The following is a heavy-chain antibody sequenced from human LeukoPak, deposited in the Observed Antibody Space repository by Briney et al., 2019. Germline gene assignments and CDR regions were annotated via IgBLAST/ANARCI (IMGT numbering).Heavy chain of an antibody. CDR1: GYSISSGYY. J-gene: IGHJ4*02. Sequence: SETLSLTCTVSGYSISSGYYWGWIRQPPGKGLEWIGSIYHSGSTYYNPSLKSRVTISVDTSKNRFSLKLSSVTAADTAVYYCAGPGRDGYNWGQGTLVTVSS. D-gene: IGHD5-24*01. CDR3: AGPGRDGYN. CDR2: IYHSGST. V-gene: IGHV4-38-2*02.